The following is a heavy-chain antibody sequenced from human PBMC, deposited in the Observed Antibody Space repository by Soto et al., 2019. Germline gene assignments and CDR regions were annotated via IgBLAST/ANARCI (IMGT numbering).Heavy chain of an antibody. V-gene: IGHV3-30*04. Sequence: PGGSLRLSCTASGFNFSNYAMHWVRQAPGKGLEWLAVISYDGSRTHDADSVKDRFTISRDNSKKMLFLQMSGLRPEDTAIYYCETLHIDARIQFDSWGQGTLVTVSS. CDR2: ISYDGSRT. J-gene: IGHJ4*02. CDR3: ETLHIDARIQFDS. CDR1: GFNFSNYA. D-gene: IGHD3-10*01.